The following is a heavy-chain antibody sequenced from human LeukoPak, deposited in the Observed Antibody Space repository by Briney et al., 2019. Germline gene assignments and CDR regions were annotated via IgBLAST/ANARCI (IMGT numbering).Heavy chain of an antibody. V-gene: IGHV4-34*01. CDR1: GGSFSGYY. CDR2: INHSGST. CDR3: ARLLYSGYYFDY. Sequence: SETLSLTCAVYGGSFSGYYWSWIRQPPGKGLERIGEINHSGSTNYNPSLKSRVTISVDTSKNQFSLKLSSVTAADTAVYYCARLLYSGYYFDYWGQGTLVTVSS. J-gene: IGHJ4*02. D-gene: IGHD2-2*02.